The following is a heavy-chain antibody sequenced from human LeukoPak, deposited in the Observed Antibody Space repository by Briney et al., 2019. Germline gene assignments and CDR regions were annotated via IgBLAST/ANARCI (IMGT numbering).Heavy chain of an antibody. D-gene: IGHD3-22*01. V-gene: IGHV3-7*05. J-gene: IGHJ4*02. CDR1: GFTFSSYS. CDR2: IKQDGSEM. Sequence: TGGSLRLSCAASGFTFSSYSMNWVRQAPGKGLEWVANIKQDGSEMYSVDSVEGRFTISRDNAKNSVYLQINSLRAEDTAVYYCARGDRSFYHFFDYRGQGTLATVSS. CDR3: ARGDRSFYHFFDY.